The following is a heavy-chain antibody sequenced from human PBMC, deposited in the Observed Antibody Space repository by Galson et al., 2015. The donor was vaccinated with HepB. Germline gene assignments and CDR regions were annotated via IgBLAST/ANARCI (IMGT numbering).Heavy chain of an antibody. CDR2: INPNSGGT. CDR1: GYTFTAYC. V-gene: IGHV1-2*02. CDR3: ASRPAMTAAGPFDY. D-gene: IGHD6-13*01. J-gene: IGHJ4*02. Sequence: SVKVSCKASGYTFTAYCLHWVRQAPGQELEWVGWINPNSGGTKYAQKFQGRVTMTRDTSLSTAFMDLTSLSSDDTAVYYCASRPAMTAAGPFDYWGQGTLVTVSS.